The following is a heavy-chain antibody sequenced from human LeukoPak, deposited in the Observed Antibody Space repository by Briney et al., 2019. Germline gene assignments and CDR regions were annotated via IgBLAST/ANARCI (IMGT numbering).Heavy chain of an antibody. Sequence: ASVKVSCKASGYTFTGYYMHWVRQAPGQGLEWMGWINPNSGGTNYAQKFQGRVTMTRDTSISTAYMELSRLRSDDTAVCYCARDIQLWYKDYYYYYGMDVWGQGTTVTVSS. D-gene: IGHD5-18*01. CDR2: INPNSGGT. CDR1: GYTFTGYY. V-gene: IGHV1-2*02. CDR3: ARDIQLWYKDYYYYYGMDV. J-gene: IGHJ6*02.